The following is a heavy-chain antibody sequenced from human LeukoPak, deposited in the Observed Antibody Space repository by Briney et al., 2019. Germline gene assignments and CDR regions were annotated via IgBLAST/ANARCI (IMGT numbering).Heavy chain of an antibody. Sequence: GPTLFHPTPTLTLTCTFSGFAVPTRGEGVGWIRQSPGKALEWLSLIYGDENKPYSPSRKSRITITKDTSKSLEVLKMNNMDPMDTATYFCTHGRAFYYDTTGYFPAFDYWGQGALVTVSS. V-gene: IGHV2-5*02. CDR3: THGRAFYYDTTGYFPAFDY. CDR2: IYGDENK. J-gene: IGHJ4*02. CDR1: GFAVPTRGEG. D-gene: IGHD3-22*01.